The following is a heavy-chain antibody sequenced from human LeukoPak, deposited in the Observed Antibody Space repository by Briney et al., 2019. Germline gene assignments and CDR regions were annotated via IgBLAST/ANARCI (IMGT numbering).Heavy chain of an antibody. V-gene: IGHV1-46*01. J-gene: IGHJ4*02. CDR3: ARDLWYGSGSLGY. D-gene: IGHD3-10*01. Sequence: ASVKVSCKASGYTFTNSYIHWVRQAPGQVLEWMGLINPDGGNTNYAQNFQGRVTLTRDTAISTAYMELSRLKSDDTAVYYCARDLWYGSGSLGYWGQGTLVTVSS. CDR1: GYTFTNSY. CDR2: INPDGGNT.